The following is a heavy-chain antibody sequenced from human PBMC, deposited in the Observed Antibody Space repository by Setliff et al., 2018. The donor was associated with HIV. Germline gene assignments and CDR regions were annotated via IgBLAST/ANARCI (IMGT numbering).Heavy chain of an antibody. J-gene: IGHJ4*02. D-gene: IGHD2-8*01. CDR3: ARDPYCPNTCYEDFTFDS. CDR1: GGSISSGSYF. Sequence: LSLTCTVSGGSISSGSYFWNWIRQPAGKGLEWIGRIYSSGITSYNPSLKSRLTISLDTSKNQFSLQVTSVTAADTAVYYCARDPYCPNTCYEDFTFDSWGQGTLVTVSS. CDR2: IYSSGIT. V-gene: IGHV4-61*02.